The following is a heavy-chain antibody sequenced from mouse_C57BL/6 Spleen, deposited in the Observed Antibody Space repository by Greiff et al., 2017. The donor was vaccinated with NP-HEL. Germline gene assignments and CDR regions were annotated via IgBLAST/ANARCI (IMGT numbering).Heavy chain of an antibody. Sequence: QVQLQQPGAELVMPGASVKLSCKASGYTFTSYWMHWVKQRPGQGLEWIGEIDPSDSYTNYNQKFKGKSTLTVDKSSSTAYMQLSSLTSEDSAVYYCARDYSNSEDWFAYWGQGTLVTVSA. CDR1: GYTFTSYW. J-gene: IGHJ3*01. V-gene: IGHV1-69*01. D-gene: IGHD2-5*01. CDR2: IDPSDSYT. CDR3: ARDYSNSEDWFAY.